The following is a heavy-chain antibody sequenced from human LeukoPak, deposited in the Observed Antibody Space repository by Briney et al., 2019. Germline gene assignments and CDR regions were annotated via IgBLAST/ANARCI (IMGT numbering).Heavy chain of an antibody. CDR3: ARVGDSYYFDY. Sequence: ASVKVSCKAFGYTFTSYYMHWVRQAPGQGLEWMGIINPSGGSTNYAQNLQGRVTMTTDTSTSTAYMELRSLRSDDTAVYYCARVGDSYYFDYWGQGTLVTVSS. CDR2: INPSGGST. V-gene: IGHV1-46*01. D-gene: IGHD2-21*02. J-gene: IGHJ4*02. CDR1: GYTFTSYY.